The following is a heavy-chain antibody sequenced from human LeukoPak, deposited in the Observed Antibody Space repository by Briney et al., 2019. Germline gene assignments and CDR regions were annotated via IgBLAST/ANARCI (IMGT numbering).Heavy chain of an antibody. CDR1: GFSFSSHA. V-gene: IGHV3-30-3*01. CDR2: ISDDGNNK. D-gene: IGHD2-21*01. CDR3: ARGDFSFIPHY. Sequence: GGSLRLSCAASGFSFSSHAMHWVRQAPGRGLEWGAIISDDGNNKFYADSVKGRFTISRDNPKNTLSLQMSSLRAEDTAVYYCARGDFSFIPHYWGQGTLVTVSS. J-gene: IGHJ4*02.